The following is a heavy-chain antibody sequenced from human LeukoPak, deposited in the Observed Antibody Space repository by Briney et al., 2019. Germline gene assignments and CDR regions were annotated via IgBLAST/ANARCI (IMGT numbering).Heavy chain of an antibody. V-gene: IGHV3-21*01. CDR2: ISYRSSYI. CDR3: ARGGIDSFTFDY. J-gene: IGHJ4*02. D-gene: IGHD3-9*01. CDR1: GFTLSSYN. Sequence: PGGSLRLSCAASGFTLSSYNMKWVRQAPGKGLEWVSSISYRSSYIYYADSVKGRFTISRDNAKNSLYLQMNSLRAEDTAVYYCARGGIDSFTFDYWGQGTLVTVSS.